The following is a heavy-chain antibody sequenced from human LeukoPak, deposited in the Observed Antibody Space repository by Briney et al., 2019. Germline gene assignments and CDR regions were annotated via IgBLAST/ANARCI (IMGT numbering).Heavy chain of an antibody. V-gene: IGHV3-30*18. CDR2: ISYDGSNK. J-gene: IGHJ5*01. CDR1: GFTFSSYG. D-gene: IGHD3-16*01. Sequence: GRSLRLSCAASGFTFSSYGMHWVRQAPGKGLEWVAVISYDGSNKYYADSVKGRFTISRDNSKNTLYLQMNSLRAEDTAVYYCAKRGLAPARINWFDSSGQGTLVTVSS. CDR3: AKRGLAPARINWFDS.